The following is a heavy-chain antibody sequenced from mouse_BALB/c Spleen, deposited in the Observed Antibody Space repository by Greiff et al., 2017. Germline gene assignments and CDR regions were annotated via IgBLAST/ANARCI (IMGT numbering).Heavy chain of an antibody. CDR3: ARGDRWFAY. CDR1: GFTFSSYA. J-gene: IGHJ3*01. V-gene: IGHV5-6-5*01. Sequence: EVMLVESGGGLVKPGGSLKLSCAASGFTFSSYAMSWVRQTPEKRLEWVASISSGGSTYYPDSVKGRFTISRDNARNILYLQMSSLRSEDTAMYYCARGDRWFAYWGQGTLVTVSA. CDR2: ISSGGST.